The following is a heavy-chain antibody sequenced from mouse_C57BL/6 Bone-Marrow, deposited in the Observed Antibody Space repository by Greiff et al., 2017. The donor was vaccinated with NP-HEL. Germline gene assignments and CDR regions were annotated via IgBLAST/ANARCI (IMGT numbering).Heavy chain of an antibody. CDR2: IYPGSGST. Sequence: PGAELVKPGASVKMSCKASGYTFTSYWITWVKQRPGQGLEWIGDIYPGSGSTNYNEKFKSKATLTVDTSSSTAYMQLSSLTSEDSAVYYCARYGYYYGSSYVGYFDYWGQGTTLTVSS. CDR1: GYTFTSYW. J-gene: IGHJ2*01. V-gene: IGHV1-55*01. CDR3: ARYGYYYGSSYVGYFDY. D-gene: IGHD1-1*01.